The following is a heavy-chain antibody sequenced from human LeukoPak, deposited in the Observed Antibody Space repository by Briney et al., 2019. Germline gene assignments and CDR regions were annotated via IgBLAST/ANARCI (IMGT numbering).Heavy chain of an antibody. CDR3: AKAQGSSSWYFYFQH. CDR2: ISDSGGST. CDR1: GFTFSSYA. Sequence: PGGSLRLSCAASGFTFSSYAMSWVRQAPGKGLEWVSAISDSGGSTYYADSVKGRFTISRDNSKNTLYLQMNSLRAEDTAVYYCAKAQGSSSWYFYFQHWGQGTLVTVSS. J-gene: IGHJ1*01. V-gene: IGHV3-23*01. D-gene: IGHD6-13*01.